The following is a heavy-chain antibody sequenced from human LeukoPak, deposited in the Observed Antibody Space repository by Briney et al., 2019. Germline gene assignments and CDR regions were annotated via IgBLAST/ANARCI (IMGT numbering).Heavy chain of an antibody. D-gene: IGHD5-18*01. CDR1: GFTFSNYG. CDR3: AKGLTWIQSWVDY. CDR2: ISYDGSSK. Sequence: GGSLRLSCAASGFTFSNYGMHWVRQAPGKGLEWVALISYDGSSKYYADSVKGRFTISRDNSKNTLYLQMNSLRAEDTAVYYCAKGLTWIQSWVDYWGQGTLVTVSS. V-gene: IGHV3-30*18. J-gene: IGHJ4*02.